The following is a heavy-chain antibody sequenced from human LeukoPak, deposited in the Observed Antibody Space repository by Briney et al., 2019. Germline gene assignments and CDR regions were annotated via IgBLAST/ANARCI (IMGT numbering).Heavy chain of an antibody. Sequence: GASVKVSCKASGYTFTGYYMHWVRQAPGQGLEWMGWINPTSGGTNYAQKFQGRVTMTRDTSISTAYMELSRLRSDDTAVYYCASIAVAGTTSPNWFDPWGQGTLVTVSS. CDR3: ASIAVAGTTSPNWFDP. CDR1: GYTFTGYY. D-gene: IGHD6-19*01. J-gene: IGHJ5*02. V-gene: IGHV1-2*02. CDR2: INPTSGGT.